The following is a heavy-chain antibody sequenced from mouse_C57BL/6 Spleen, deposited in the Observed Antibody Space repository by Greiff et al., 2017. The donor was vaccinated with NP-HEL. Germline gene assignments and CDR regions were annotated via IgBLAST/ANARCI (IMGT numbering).Heavy chain of an antibody. D-gene: IGHD1-1*01. V-gene: IGHV1-9*01. J-gene: IGHJ4*01. CDR3: ARGPYYYGSSYDYAMDY. Sequence: VQLVESGAELMKPGASVKLSCKATGYTFTGYWIEWVKQRPGHGLEWIGEILPGSGSTNYNEKFKGKATFTADTSSNTAYMQLSSLTTEDSAIYYCARGPYYYGSSYDYAMDYWGQGTSVTVSS. CDR2: ILPGSGST. CDR1: GYTFTGYW.